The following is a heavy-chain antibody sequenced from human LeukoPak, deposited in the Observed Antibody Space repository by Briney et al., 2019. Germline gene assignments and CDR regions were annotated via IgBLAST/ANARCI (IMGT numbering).Heavy chain of an antibody. Sequence: ASVKVSCKASGYNLTSYSISWVRQAPGQGREWMGWISADIGHTNYAQKLQGRVTMATDTSTSTAYMELRSLRSDDTAVYFCAKIEGATTGWFDPWGQGTLVTVSS. CDR1: GYNLTSYS. V-gene: IGHV1-18*01. CDR3: AKIEGATTGWFDP. D-gene: IGHD1-26*01. CDR2: ISADIGHT. J-gene: IGHJ5*02.